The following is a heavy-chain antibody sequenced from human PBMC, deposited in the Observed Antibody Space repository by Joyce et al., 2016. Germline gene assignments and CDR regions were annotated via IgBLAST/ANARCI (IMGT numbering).Heavy chain of an antibody. CDR1: GFITNNFG. Sequence: QGQLEESGGGVVQPGTSLRLSCAASGFITNNFGFHWVRQAPVKGLDWVAVLSYDENKKYYGDSVKDRFTISRDNPKNTVYLQMNSLRAEDTAVYYCAKVGRGQLGKNGAFDIWGQGTMVTVSS. J-gene: IGHJ3*02. CDR2: LSYDENKK. CDR3: AKVGRGQLGKNGAFDI. V-gene: IGHV3-30*18. D-gene: IGHD5-18*01.